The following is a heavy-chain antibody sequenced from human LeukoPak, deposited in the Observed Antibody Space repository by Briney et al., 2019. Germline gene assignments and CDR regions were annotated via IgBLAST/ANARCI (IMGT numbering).Heavy chain of an antibody. Sequence: GGSLRLSCAASGFTFSSYSMNWVRQAPGKGLEWVSSISSSSSYIYNADSVKGRFTISRDNAKNSLYLQMNSLRAEDTAVYYCARDRQQLWLKEGSFDYWGQGTLVTVSS. J-gene: IGHJ4*02. CDR3: ARDRQQLWLKEGSFDY. D-gene: IGHD5-18*01. CDR2: ISSSSSYI. V-gene: IGHV3-21*01. CDR1: GFTFSSYS.